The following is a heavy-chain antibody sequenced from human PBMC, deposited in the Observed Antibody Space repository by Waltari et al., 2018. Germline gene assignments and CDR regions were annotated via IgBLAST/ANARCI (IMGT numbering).Heavy chain of an antibody. CDR1: GFTFSSYG. V-gene: IGHV3-30*02. J-gene: IGHJ4*02. D-gene: IGHD6-13*01. Sequence: QVQLVESGGGVVQPGGSLRLSCAASGFTFSSYGMHWVRQAPGKGLEWVAFIRYDGSNKYYADSVKGRFTISRDNSKNTLYLQMNSLRAEDTAVYYCAIIYSIAAAVPFDYWGQGTLVTVSS. CDR2: IRYDGSNK. CDR3: AIIYSIAAAVPFDY.